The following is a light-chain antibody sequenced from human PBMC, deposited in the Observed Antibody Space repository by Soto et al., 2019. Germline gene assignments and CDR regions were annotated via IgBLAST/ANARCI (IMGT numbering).Light chain of an antibody. J-gene: IGKJ5*01. CDR2: DAS. Sequence: EIVVTQSPATLSLSPVERATLSCRASQSVSSYLAWYQQKPGQAPRLLIYDASNRATGIPARFSGSGSGTDFTLTISSLEPEDFAVYYCQQRSNWITFGQGTRLEIK. V-gene: IGKV3-11*01. CDR3: QQRSNWIT. CDR1: QSVSSY.